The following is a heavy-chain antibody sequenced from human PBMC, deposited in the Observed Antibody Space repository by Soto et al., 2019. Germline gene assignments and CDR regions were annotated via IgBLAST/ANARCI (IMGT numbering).Heavy chain of an antibody. CDR1: GGSFSGYY. V-gene: IGHV4-34*01. CDR3: ARGRYDHGDQRFMDV. D-gene: IGHD4-17*01. J-gene: IGHJ6*02. Sequence: SETLSLTCAVYGGSFSGYYWSWIRQPPGKGLEWIGEINHSGSTNYNPSLKSRVTISVDTSKNQFSLKLSSVTAADTAVYYCARGRYDHGDQRFMDVWGQGTTVTVSS. CDR2: INHSGST.